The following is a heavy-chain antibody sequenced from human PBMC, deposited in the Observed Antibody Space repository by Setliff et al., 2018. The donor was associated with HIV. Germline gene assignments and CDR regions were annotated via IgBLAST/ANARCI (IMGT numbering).Heavy chain of an antibody. J-gene: IGHJ3*02. CDR1: GGSINSGGYY. Sequence: SETLSFTCTVSGGSINSGGYYWTWVRQHPGKGLQWIGYIYYIGGAYYNPSLKSRVTISLDTSKNHFSLNLSSVTAADTAVYYCARESMLRGLRHAVDIWGQGTMVTVSS. CDR2: IYYIGGA. CDR3: ARESMLRGLRHAVDI. D-gene: IGHD3-10*01. V-gene: IGHV4-31*03.